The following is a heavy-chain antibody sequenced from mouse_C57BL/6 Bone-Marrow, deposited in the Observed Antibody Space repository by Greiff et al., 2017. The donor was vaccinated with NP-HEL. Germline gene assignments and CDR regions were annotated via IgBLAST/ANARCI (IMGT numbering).Heavy chain of an antibody. CDR3: ARRGGSSYVYAMDY. CDR2: INPGSGGT. J-gene: IGHJ4*01. CDR1: GYAFTNYL. V-gene: IGHV1-54*01. D-gene: IGHD1-1*01. Sequence: VQLQQSGAELVRPGTSVKVSCKASGYAFTNYLIEWVKQRPGQGLEWIGVINPGSGGTNYNEKFKGKATLTADKSSSTAYMQLSSLTSEDSAVYFCARRGGSSYVYAMDYWGQGTSVTVSS.